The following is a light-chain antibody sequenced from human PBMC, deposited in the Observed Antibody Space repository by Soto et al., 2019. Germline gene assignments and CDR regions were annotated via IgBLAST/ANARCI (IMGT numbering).Light chain of an antibody. CDR3: QQRSNWPLT. J-gene: IGKJ4*01. Sequence: EIVLTQSPATLSLSPGERATLSCRASQSVSSYLAWYQQKPGQAPRLLIYDTSNRATGIPARFSGSGSGTDFTLTISSLEPEDFAVYYGQQRSNWPLTCGGGTNVEIK. V-gene: IGKV3-11*01. CDR2: DTS. CDR1: QSVSSY.